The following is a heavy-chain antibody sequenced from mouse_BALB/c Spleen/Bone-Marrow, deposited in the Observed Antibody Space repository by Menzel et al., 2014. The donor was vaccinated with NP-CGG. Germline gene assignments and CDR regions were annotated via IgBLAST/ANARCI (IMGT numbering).Heavy chain of an antibody. CDR3: ARFYYYGSSYYFDY. D-gene: IGHD1-1*01. Sequence: VQVVESGAELMKPGASVKISCKATGYTFSGYWIEWVKQRPGHGLEWIGEILPGSGSTNYNEKFKGKATFTADTSSNTAYMQLSSLTSEDSAVYYCARFYYYGSSYYFDYWGQGTTLTVSS. J-gene: IGHJ2*01. CDR2: ILPGSGST. V-gene: IGHV1-9*01. CDR1: GYTFSGYW.